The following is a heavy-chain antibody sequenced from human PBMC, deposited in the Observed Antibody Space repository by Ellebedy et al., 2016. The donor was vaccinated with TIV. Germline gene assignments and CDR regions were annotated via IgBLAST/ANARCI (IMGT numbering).Heavy chain of an antibody. D-gene: IGHD3-22*01. J-gene: IGHJ3*02. Sequence: PGGSLRLSCAASGFTFSSYAMSWVRQAPGKGLEWVSAISGSGGSTYYADSVKGRFTISRDNSKNTLYLQMNSLRAEDTAVYYCAKHPTMIVVEVYAFDIWGQGTMVTVSS. V-gene: IGHV3-23*01. CDR1: GFTFSSYA. CDR3: AKHPTMIVVEVYAFDI. CDR2: ISGSGGST.